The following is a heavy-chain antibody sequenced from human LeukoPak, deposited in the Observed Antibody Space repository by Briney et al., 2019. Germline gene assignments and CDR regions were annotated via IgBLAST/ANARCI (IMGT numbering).Heavy chain of an antibody. D-gene: IGHD6-13*01. CDR1: GGSISSYY. V-gene: IGHV4-59*12. J-gene: IGHJ5*02. CDR2: IYYSGST. Sequence: NPSETLSLTCTVSGGSISSYYWSWIRQPPGKGLEWIGYIYYSGSTNYNPSLKNRVTISVDTSKNQFSLKLSSVTAADTAVYYCARDVIAAAYPYPGWFDPWGQGTLVTVSS. CDR3: ARDVIAAAYPYPGWFDP.